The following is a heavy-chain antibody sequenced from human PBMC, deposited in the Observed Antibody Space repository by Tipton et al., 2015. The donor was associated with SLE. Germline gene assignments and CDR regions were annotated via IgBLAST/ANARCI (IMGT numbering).Heavy chain of an antibody. D-gene: IGHD6-13*01. V-gene: IGHV1-2*02. CDR1: GYTFTGYY. Sequence: VQLVQSGAEVKKSGASVKVSCKASGYTFTGYYMHWVRQAPGQGLEWMGWINPNSGGTNYAQKFQGRVTMTRDTSISTAYMELSRLRSDDTAVYYCARALGKAAGIYDYWGQGTLVTVSS. CDR3: ARALGKAAGIYDY. CDR2: INPNSGGT. J-gene: IGHJ4*02.